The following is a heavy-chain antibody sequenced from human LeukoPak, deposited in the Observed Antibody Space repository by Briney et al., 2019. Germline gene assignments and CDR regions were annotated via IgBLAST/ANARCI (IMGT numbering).Heavy chain of an antibody. CDR1: GYSFTAFY. D-gene: IGHD3-10*01. CDR3: ARDGEYGTGSYYRGSFDY. CDR2: IHPRSGDT. J-gene: IGHJ4*02. V-gene: IGHV1-2*02. Sequence: ASVKVSCKASGYSFTAFYIHWVLQAPGQGLEWMGWIHPRSGDTRYAQKFQGRVTMARDTSISTVYIDLSSLGSDDTAVYYCARDGEYGTGSYYRGSFDYWGQGILVTVSS.